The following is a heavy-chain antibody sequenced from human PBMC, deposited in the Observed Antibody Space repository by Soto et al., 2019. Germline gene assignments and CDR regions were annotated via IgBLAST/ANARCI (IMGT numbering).Heavy chain of an antibody. V-gene: IGHV3-7*01. CDR2: INEDGSEM. Sequence: EVQMVESGGGLVQPGGSLRLSCAASGFAFSRYWMYWVRQAPGKGLEWVANINEDGSEMNYVDSVKGRFTISRDNAKTSLYLQMNSLRVEDTAVYYCASSLLRGQGTRVTVSS. CDR3: ASSLL. J-gene: IGHJ4*02. CDR1: GFAFSRYW.